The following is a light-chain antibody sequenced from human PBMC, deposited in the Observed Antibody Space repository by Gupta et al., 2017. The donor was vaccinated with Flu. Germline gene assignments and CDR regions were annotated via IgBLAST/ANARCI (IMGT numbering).Light chain of an antibody. CDR1: SSDGGNYDY. J-gene: IGLJ2*01. CDR3: CSYAGTFTFV. Sequence: TSSDGGNYDYVSWYQQHPGKAPKLMIYGVTKRPSGVPDRFSGSKSDNTASLAISGLQAEDEANYYCCSYAGTFTFVFGGGTKLTAL. CDR2: GVT. V-gene: IGLV2-11*03.